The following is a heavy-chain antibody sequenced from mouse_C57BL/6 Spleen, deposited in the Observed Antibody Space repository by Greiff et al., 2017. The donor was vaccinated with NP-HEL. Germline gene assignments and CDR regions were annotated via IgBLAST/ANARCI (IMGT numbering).Heavy chain of an antibody. J-gene: IGHJ3*01. Sequence: VQLQQPGTELVKPGASVKLSCKASGYTFTSYWMHWVKQRPGQGLEWIGNINPSNGGTNYNEKFKSKATLTVDKSSSTAYMQLRSLTSEDSAVYYCARDSYDYDGAWFAYWGQGTLVTVSA. V-gene: IGHV1-53*01. CDR2: INPSNGGT. CDR1: GYTFTSYW. D-gene: IGHD2-4*01. CDR3: ARDSYDYDGAWFAY.